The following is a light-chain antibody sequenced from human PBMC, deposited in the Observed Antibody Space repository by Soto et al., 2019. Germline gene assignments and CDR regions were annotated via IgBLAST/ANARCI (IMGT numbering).Light chain of an antibody. V-gene: IGKV1-39*01. Sequence: DIQMTQSPSSLSASVGDRVTITCRASQSINTFLNWYQQKPGKAPKLPIYAASSLHSGVPSRFSGSGSGTDFTLTISSLQPEDFATYYCQESHSTPRTFGQGTKVEIK. CDR2: AAS. CDR1: QSINTF. J-gene: IGKJ1*01. CDR3: QESHSTPRT.